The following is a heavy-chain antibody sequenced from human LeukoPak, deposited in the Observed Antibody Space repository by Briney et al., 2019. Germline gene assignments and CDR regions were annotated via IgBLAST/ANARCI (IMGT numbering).Heavy chain of an antibody. D-gene: IGHD1-14*01. Sequence: GRSLRLSCAASGFTFDDYAMHWVRQAPGKGLEWVSGISWNSGSISYADSVKGRFTISRDNAKNSLYLQLNSLRAEATASYYCAKGHRRYTALSNNWFDPWRQGALVTVCS. CDR2: ISWNSGSI. CDR1: GFTFDDYA. J-gene: IGHJ5*02. CDR3: AKGHRRYTALSNNWFDP. V-gene: IGHV3-9*01.